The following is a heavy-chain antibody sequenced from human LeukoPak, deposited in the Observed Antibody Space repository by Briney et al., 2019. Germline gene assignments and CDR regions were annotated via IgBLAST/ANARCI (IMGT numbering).Heavy chain of an antibody. J-gene: IGHJ1*01. CDR1: GFDFSTYA. V-gene: IGHV3-64*01. D-gene: IGHD2-2*01. CDR3: VRIPEC. Sequence: GGSLRLSCAASGFDFSTYAMHWVRLTPGKGLEFVSAISKSGDDTSYGNDVKGRFTISRDNIKNTVDLEMGSLRVDDTGIYYCVRIPECWGQGTVVIVS. CDR2: ISKSGDDT.